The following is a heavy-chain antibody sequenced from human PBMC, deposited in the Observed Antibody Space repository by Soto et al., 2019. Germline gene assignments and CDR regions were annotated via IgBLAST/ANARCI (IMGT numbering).Heavy chain of an antibody. CDR3: AREPVVVITYYYYYGMEV. CDR2: INPSGGST. D-gene: IGHD3-22*01. V-gene: IGHV1-46*01. J-gene: IGHJ6*02. CDR1: GYTFTSYY. Sequence: ASVKVSCKASGYTFTSYYMHWVRQAPGQGLEWMGIINPSGGSTSYAQKFQGRVTMTRDTSTSTVYMELSSLRSEDTAVYYCAREPVVVITYYYYYGMEVWGQGTTVTVSS.